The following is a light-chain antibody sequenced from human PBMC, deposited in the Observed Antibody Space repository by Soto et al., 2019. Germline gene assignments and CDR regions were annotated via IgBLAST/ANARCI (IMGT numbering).Light chain of an antibody. CDR2: GTS. CDR1: QSVSSSS. Sequence: ETVLTQPPGTLSLSPGERATLSCRASQSVSSSSLAWYQQRPGQAPRLLIYGTSSRATGIPDRFSGSGSGTDFTLTISSLQSEDFAVYYCQQYNNWPPWTFGQGTKV. V-gene: IGKV3-20*01. J-gene: IGKJ1*01. CDR3: QQYNNWPPWT.